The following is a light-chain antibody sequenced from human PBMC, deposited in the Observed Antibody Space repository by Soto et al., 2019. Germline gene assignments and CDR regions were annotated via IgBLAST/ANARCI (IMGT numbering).Light chain of an antibody. Sequence: EIVLTQSPGTLSLSPGERTTLSCRASQSVSSSYLAWYQQKPGQAPRLLIYGASSRATGIPDRFSGSGSGTDFNLTNSRLEPEDFAVYYCQQYGSSPQTFGQGTKLEIK. CDR2: GAS. V-gene: IGKV3-20*01. CDR3: QQYGSSPQT. J-gene: IGKJ2*01. CDR1: QSVSSSY.